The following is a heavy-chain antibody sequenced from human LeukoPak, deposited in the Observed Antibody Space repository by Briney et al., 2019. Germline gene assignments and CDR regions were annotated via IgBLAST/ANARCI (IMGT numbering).Heavy chain of an antibody. CDR3: AREVLCFGDPRCSFDG. D-gene: IGHD3-10*01. Sequence: TSETLSLTCAVYGGSFSGFYWSWIPQPPGKGLEWSGEINHSGSTNYHPSLKSRVTISVDTSKNQFSLKLSSVTAADTAVYYCAREVLCFGDPRCSFDGWGQGTLVTVSS. J-gene: IGHJ5*02. CDR1: GGSFSGFY. CDR2: INHSGST. V-gene: IGHV4-34*01.